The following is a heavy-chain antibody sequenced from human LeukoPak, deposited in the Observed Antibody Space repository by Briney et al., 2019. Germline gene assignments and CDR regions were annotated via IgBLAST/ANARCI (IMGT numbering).Heavy chain of an antibody. Sequence: SETLSLTCTVSGGSMSSYSWSWIRQPPGEGLEWIGFVYYSGSTNYNPSLKSRVTISVDTSKNQFSLKLSSVTAADTAVYYCARGFYCGGDCLNYFDYWGQGTLVTVSS. J-gene: IGHJ4*02. CDR2: VYYSGST. CDR1: GGSMSSYS. D-gene: IGHD2-21*02. CDR3: ARGFYCGGDCLNYFDY. V-gene: IGHV4-59*01.